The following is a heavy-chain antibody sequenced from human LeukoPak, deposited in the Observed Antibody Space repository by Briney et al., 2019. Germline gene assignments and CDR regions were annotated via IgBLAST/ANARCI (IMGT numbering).Heavy chain of an antibody. Sequence: SVKVSCKASGGTFSSYAISWVRQAPGQGLEWMGGIIPIFGTANYAQKFQGRVTITADESTSTAYMELSSLRSEDTAVYYCARGTHIVVVPAAMSWFDPWGQGTLVTVSS. J-gene: IGHJ5*02. CDR3: ARGTHIVVVPAAMSWFDP. V-gene: IGHV1-69*13. CDR1: GGTFSSYA. D-gene: IGHD2-2*01. CDR2: IIPIFGTA.